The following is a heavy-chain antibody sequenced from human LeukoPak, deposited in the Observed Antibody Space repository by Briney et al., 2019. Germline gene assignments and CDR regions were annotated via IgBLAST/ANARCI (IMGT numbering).Heavy chain of an antibody. CDR1: GFNFRNYD. J-gene: IGHJ6*03. CDR2: IDTAGDR. CDR3: ARGGSLYDASYSYYLDV. D-gene: IGHD2/OR15-2a*01. Sequence: GGSLTLSCAASGFNFRNYDMHWVRPASGKGLEWVSAIDTAGDRSYPVSVKGRFTISRENAQNSLFLQMNNLRAEDAAVYYCARGGSLYDASYSYYLDVWGKGTRVTVSS. V-gene: IGHV3-13*01.